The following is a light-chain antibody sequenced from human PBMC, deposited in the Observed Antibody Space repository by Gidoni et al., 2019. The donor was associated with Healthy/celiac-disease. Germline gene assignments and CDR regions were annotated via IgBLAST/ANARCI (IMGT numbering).Light chain of an antibody. J-gene: IGKJ2*03. Sequence: DIQMTQSPSSLSASVGDRVTITCRASQSISSYLNWYQQKPGKAPKLLIYAASSLQSGVPSRFSGSGSGTDFTLTISSLQPEDFATYCCHQSYSTPYSFGQXTKLEIK. CDR1: QSISSY. CDR2: AAS. CDR3: HQSYSTPYS. V-gene: IGKV1-39*01.